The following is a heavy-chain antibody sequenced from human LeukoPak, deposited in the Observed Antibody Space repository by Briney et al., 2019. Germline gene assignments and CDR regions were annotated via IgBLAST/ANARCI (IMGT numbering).Heavy chain of an antibody. D-gene: IGHD6-13*01. CDR1: GGSISSSSYY. V-gene: IGHV4-39*07. J-gene: IGHJ4*02. CDR3: AQTGDSSSWYKPIDLTLY. Sequence: PSETLSLTCTVSGGSISSSSYYWGWIRQPPGKGLEWIGSIYYSGSTYYNPSLKSRVTISVDTSKNQFSLKLSSVTAADTAVYYCAQTGDSSSWYKPIDLTLYWGQGTLVTVSS. CDR2: IYYSGST.